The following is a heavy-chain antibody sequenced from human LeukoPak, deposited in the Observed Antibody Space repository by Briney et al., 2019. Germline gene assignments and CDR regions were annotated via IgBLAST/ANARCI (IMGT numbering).Heavy chain of an antibody. J-gene: IGHJ5*02. V-gene: IGHV4-59*11. CDR2: IYDSASA. Sequence: SETLSLTCTLSGVPLNNQYWSWIRQAPGKALEWIGYIYDSASANYNPSLKSRVTIAVDTSKNQFSLRLSCVTAADTAVYYCARGREMATLKAFDPWGQGTLVTVSS. CDR3: ARGREMATLKAFDP. D-gene: IGHD5-24*01. CDR1: GVPLNNQY.